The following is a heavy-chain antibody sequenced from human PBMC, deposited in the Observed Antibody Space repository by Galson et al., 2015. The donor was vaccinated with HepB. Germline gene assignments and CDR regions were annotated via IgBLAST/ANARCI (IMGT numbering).Heavy chain of an antibody. CDR1: GFTFSDYY. J-gene: IGHJ4*02. V-gene: IGHV3-11*06. CDR2: ISSSSSYT. Sequence: SLRLSCAASGFTFSDYYMSWIRQAPGKGLEWVSYISSSSSYTNYADSVKGRFTISRDNAKNSLYLQMNSLRAEDTAVYYCATFLATTTPRDYWGQGTLVTVSS. D-gene: IGHD5-12*01. CDR3: ATFLATTTPRDY.